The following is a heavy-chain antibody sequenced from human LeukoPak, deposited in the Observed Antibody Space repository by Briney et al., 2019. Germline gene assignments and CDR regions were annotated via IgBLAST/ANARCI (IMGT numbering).Heavy chain of an antibody. J-gene: IGHJ5*02. CDR3: ARSVAGITWFDP. CDR1: GFTFSNSG. D-gene: IGHD6-19*01. Sequence: GGSLRLSCTASGFTFSNSGMHWVRQAPGKGLEWVAFIRYDGSNEFYVDSVKGRFTISRDNSMNTLNLQMSSLRPEDTAVYYCARSVAGITWFDPWGQGTPVTVSS. CDR2: IRYDGSNE. V-gene: IGHV3-30*02.